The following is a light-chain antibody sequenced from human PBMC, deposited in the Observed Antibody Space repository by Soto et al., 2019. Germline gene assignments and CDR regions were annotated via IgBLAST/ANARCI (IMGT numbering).Light chain of an antibody. Sequence: EIVLTQSPATLSLSPGERATLSCRASQGVSSYLAWYQQKPGQAPRLLIYDESNRATGIPARFSGSGPGTDFTLTISSLEPEDFAVDYCQQRSNSVSITFGQGTRLEIK. V-gene: IGKV3D-11*01. J-gene: IGKJ5*01. CDR1: QGVSSY. CDR3: QQRSNSVSIT. CDR2: DES.